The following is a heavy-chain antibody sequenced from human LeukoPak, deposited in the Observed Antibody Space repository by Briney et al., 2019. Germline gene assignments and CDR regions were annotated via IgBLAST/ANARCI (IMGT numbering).Heavy chain of an antibody. CDR3: ARVSYCGGDCYSLPWYFDL. CDR1: GGSISSYY. Sequence: SETLPLTCTVPGGSISSYYWSWIRQPPGKGLEWIGYIYYSGSANYNPSLKSRVTISVDTSKNQFSLKLSSVTAADTAVYYCARVSYCGGDCYSLPWYFDLRGRGTLVTVSS. D-gene: IGHD2-21*02. CDR2: IYYSGSA. J-gene: IGHJ2*01. V-gene: IGHV4-59*01.